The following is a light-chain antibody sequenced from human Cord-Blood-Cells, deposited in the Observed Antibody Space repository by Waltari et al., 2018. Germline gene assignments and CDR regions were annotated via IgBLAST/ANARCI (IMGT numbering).Light chain of an antibody. V-gene: IGKV1-5*03. CDR1: QSISSW. CDR3: QQYNSYLYS. Sequence: DIQMTQSPPTLSASVGDRVPITCRASQSISSWLAWYQQKPGKAPKLLIYKASSLESGVPSRFSGSGSGTEFTLTISSLQPDDFATYYCQQYNSYLYSFGQGTKLEIK. CDR2: KAS. J-gene: IGKJ2*03.